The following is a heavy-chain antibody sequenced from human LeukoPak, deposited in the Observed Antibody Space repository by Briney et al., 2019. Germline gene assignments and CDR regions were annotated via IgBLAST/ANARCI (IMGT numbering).Heavy chain of an antibody. D-gene: IGHD2-2*01. CDR1: GYSFTSYW. V-gene: IGHV5-51*01. CDR2: IYPGDSDT. J-gene: IGHJ6*02. CDR3: ARGSDEDFCSSTSCYDLYYYGMDV. Sequence: GESLKISCKGSGYSFTSYWIGWVRQMPGRGLEWMGIIYPGDSDTRYSPSFQGQVTISADKSISTAYMELSRLRSDDTAVYYCARGSDEDFCSSTSCYDLYYYGMDVWGQGTTVTVSS.